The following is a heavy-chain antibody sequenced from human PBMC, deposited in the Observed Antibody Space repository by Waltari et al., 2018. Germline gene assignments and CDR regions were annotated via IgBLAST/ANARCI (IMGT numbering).Heavy chain of an antibody. CDR2: INHSGST. CDR1: GGSFSNYY. J-gene: IGHJ6*03. D-gene: IGHD3-10*01. V-gene: IGHV4-34*01. CDR3: AGLRFNYYHYYHMDV. Sequence: QVQLQQGGAGLLKPSETLSLTCAVSGGSFSNYYWSWIRQSPGKGLEWIGEINHSGSTNVNPSLKSRVTILLDTSRNQFSLKVRSVTAADAAVYYCAGLRFNYYHYYHMDVWGNGTTVTVSS.